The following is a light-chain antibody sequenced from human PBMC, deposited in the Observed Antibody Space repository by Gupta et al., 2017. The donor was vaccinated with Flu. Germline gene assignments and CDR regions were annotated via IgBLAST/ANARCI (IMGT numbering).Light chain of an antibody. V-gene: IGKV3-15*01. CDR2: GPS. J-gene: IGKJ1*01. CDR3: QQYNNGPRWT. CDR1: PSVGIN. Sequence: IVVTQSPASLSVSPGDSASVSCSASPSVGINFTWFRHSPGQAPMLLIYGPSTRPPRISAKFRGSGSETEYTLIISSLQSEDFAVDYCQQYNNGPRWTFGPGTKVEIK.